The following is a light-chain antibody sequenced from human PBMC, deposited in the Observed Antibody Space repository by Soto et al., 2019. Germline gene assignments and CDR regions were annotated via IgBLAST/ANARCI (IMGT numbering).Light chain of an antibody. Sequence: QSVLTQPASVSGSPGQSITISCTGTSSDVVGYNYVSRYQQHPGKAPKLMIYDVSNRPSGVSNRFSGSKSGNTASLTISGLQAEDEADYYCSSYTSSSTLYAFGTGTKVTVL. CDR1: SSDVVGYNY. CDR2: DVS. V-gene: IGLV2-14*01. J-gene: IGLJ1*01. CDR3: SSYTSSSTLYA.